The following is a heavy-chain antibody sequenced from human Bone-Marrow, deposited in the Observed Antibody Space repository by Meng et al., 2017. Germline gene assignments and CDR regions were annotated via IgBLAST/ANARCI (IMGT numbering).Heavy chain of an antibody. J-gene: IGHJ4*02. CDR2: IYYSGST. V-gene: IGHV4-31*01. D-gene: IGHD1-14*01. Sequence: VQLQESGPRLVKPSQTLSLTCTVSGGSISSGGYYWSWIRQHPGKGLEWIGYIYYSGSTYYNPSLKSLVTISVDTSKNQFSLKLSSVTAADTAVYYCAREASPEYYFDYWGQGTLVTVSS. CDR3: AREASPEYYFDY. CDR1: GGSISSGGYY.